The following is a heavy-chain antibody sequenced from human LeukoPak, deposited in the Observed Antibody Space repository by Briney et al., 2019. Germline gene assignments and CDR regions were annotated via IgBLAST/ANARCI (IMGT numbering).Heavy chain of an antibody. CDR2: MYDTGSP. V-gene: IGHV4-59*08. Sequence: SETLSLTCTVSGGSISTFSWSWIRQPPGKGLEWIGYMYDTGSPNYNPSLKSRVTISVDPSRNQFSLKLSSVTAADTAVYYCARLILGWLDHFDSWGQGALVTVSS. J-gene: IGHJ4*02. CDR3: ARLILGWLDHFDS. D-gene: IGHD3/OR15-3a*01. CDR1: GGSISTFS.